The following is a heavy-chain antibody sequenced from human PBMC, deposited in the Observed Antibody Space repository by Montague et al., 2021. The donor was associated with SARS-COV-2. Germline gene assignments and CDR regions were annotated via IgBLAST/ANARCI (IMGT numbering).Heavy chain of an antibody. CDR2: IYYRGTT. V-gene: IGHV4-59*01. CDR3: ARELQYNWFDP. Sequence: SETLSLTCTVSGGSIDSYYWSWLRQPPGKGLGWIGYIYYRGTTNYNPSLESRVTMSVDTSKNQFSLNLSSVTAADTAMYYCARELQYNWFDPWGQGTLVTVSS. J-gene: IGHJ5*02. CDR1: GGSIDSYY. D-gene: IGHD2-21*02.